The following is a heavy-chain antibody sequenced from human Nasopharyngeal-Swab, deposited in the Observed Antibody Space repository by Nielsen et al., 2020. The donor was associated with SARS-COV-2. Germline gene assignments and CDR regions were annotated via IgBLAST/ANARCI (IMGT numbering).Heavy chain of an antibody. Sequence: SETLSLTCNVSGGSISSYYWSWIRQPPGKGLEWIGYIYYSGSTNYNPSLKSRVTISVDTSKNQFSLKLSSVTAADTAVYYCARVFDYYDSSGYYIRYYYYYMDVWGKGTTVTVS. J-gene: IGHJ6*03. CDR1: GGSISSYY. CDR3: ARVFDYYDSSGYYIRYYYYYMDV. V-gene: IGHV4-59*01. D-gene: IGHD3-22*01. CDR2: IYYSGST.